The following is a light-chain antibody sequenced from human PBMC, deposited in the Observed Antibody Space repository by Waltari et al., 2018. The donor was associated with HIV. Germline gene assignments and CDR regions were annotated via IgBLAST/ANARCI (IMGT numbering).Light chain of an antibody. CDR2: EVP. CDR1: VPDTGHSHS. CDR3: VAYTARRVLI. J-gene: IGLJ2*01. Sequence: QSALTQHASVSGSPGPSLIISCSACVPDTGHSHSVSWYQHSPGKAPNLIIYEVPRRPSGISARLFGSKSGITASLTISGLQAEDEADYYCVAYTARRVLIFGGGTKLTVL. V-gene: IGLV2-14*01.